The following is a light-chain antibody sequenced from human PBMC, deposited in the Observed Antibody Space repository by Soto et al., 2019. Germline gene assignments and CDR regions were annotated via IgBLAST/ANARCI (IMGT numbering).Light chain of an antibody. CDR2: EVT. Sequence: QSGLTQPASASGSAGQSITISCTGTSSDVGGFNYVSWHQQHPGKAPKVIIYEVTKRPSGVPDRFSGSKSANTASLTVSGLQAEDEADYYCSSYAGSNNPLFVFGTGTKVTVL. V-gene: IGLV2-8*01. CDR1: SSDVGGFNY. J-gene: IGLJ1*01. CDR3: SSYAGSNNPLFV.